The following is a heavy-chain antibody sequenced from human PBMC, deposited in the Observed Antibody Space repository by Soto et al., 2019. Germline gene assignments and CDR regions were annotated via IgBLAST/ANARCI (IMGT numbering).Heavy chain of an antibody. J-gene: IGHJ4*02. CDR1: GFTFSSYT. CDR3: ATAPVAPATGPV. V-gene: IGHV3-21*06. Sequence: EVHLVESGGGLVQPGGSLRLSCAASGFTFSSYTLNWVRQAPGKGLQWMSSIDGSGASIYYADSLKGRIIISRDNARDSLYLHMASLGPDDTAVYYCATAPVAPATGPVWGQGTLVTVSS. D-gene: IGHD6-19*01. CDR2: IDGSGASI.